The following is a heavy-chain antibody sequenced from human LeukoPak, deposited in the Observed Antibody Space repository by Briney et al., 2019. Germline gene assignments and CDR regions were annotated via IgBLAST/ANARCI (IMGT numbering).Heavy chain of an antibody. Sequence: SETLSLTCEVSGDSLSSGGYSWSWIRQPPGKGLEWIGYIRYSGSTYYNPSLKSRLTMSVEASKTQLSLRLSSVTAADTAVYYCARARTGGSLTSLYYFDYWGQGTLVTVSS. D-gene: IGHD3-16*01. CDR3: ARARTGGSLTSLYYFDY. CDR2: IRYSGST. J-gene: IGHJ4*02. V-gene: IGHV4-30-4*07. CDR1: GDSLSSGGYS.